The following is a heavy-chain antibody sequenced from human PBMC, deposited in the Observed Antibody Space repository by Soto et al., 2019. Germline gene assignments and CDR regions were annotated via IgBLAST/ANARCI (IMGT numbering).Heavy chain of an antibody. D-gene: IGHD1-26*01. Sequence: PSETLSLTCTVSGGSISSYYWSWIRQSPGKGLEWIGYIYYSGSTNYNPSLKSRVTISVDTSKNQFSLKLSSVTAADTAVYYCERLPLYSGSYGYFDYWGQGTLVTVSS. CDR1: GGSISSYY. J-gene: IGHJ4*02. CDR3: ERLPLYSGSYGYFDY. CDR2: IYYSGST. V-gene: IGHV4-59*08.